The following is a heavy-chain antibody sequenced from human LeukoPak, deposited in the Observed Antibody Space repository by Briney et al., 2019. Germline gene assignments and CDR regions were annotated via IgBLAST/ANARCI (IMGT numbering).Heavy chain of an antibody. CDR3: ATPYCGTISCLDVFDI. Sequence: SETLSLTCTVSGVSISSDKYYWSWIRQRPAKGLELIGYMYYSGSTSYNPSLKSRVSISLGTPKNQFSLKLTSVTAADTAVYYCATPYCGTISCLDVFDIWGQGTMVTVSS. D-gene: IGHD2-21*01. CDR1: GVSISSDKYY. CDR2: MYYSGST. V-gene: IGHV4-31*03. J-gene: IGHJ3*02.